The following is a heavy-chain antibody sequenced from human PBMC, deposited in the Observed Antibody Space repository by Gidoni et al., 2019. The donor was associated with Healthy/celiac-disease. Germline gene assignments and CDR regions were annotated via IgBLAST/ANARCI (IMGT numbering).Heavy chain of an antibody. CDR2: IYYSGST. D-gene: IGHD6-13*01. V-gene: IGHV4-59*01. CDR3: ARATLYSSSWYYFDY. Sequence: QVQLQASGPGLVKPSETLSLTCPVSGGSISSYYWSWIRQPPGKGLEWIGYIYYSGSTNYNPSLKSRVTISVDTSKNQFSLKLSSVTAADTAVYYCARATLYSSSWYYFDYWGQGTLVTVSS. CDR1: GGSISSYY. J-gene: IGHJ4*02.